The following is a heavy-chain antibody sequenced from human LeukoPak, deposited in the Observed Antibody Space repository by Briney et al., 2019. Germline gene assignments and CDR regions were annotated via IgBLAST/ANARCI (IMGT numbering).Heavy chain of an antibody. J-gene: IGHJ4*02. D-gene: IGHD6-19*01. CDR3: ARALGLNDWQWLGYY. CDR1: GYTFTAYY. Sequence: ASVKVSCKASGYTFTAYYIHWVRQAPAQGLEWMGWIYGNSGGTKYAQKFQGRVTMTRDTSISTAYMELSRLRSDDTAIYYCARALGLNDWQWLGYYWGQGTLVTVSS. V-gene: IGHV1-2*02. CDR2: IYGNSGGT.